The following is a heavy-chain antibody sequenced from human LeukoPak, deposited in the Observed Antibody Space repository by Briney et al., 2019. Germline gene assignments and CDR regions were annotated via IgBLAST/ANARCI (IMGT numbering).Heavy chain of an antibody. CDR3: ARDRPGGSSLDY. D-gene: IGHD6-13*01. J-gene: IGHJ4*02. CDR1: GGSISSYY. Sequence: RASETLSLTCTVSGGSISSYYWSWIRQPPGKGLEWIGYIYYSGSTNYNPSLKSRVTISVDTSKNEFSLKLTSVNAADTAVYYCARDRPGGSSLDYWGQGIQVTVSS. V-gene: IGHV4-59*01. CDR2: IYYSGST.